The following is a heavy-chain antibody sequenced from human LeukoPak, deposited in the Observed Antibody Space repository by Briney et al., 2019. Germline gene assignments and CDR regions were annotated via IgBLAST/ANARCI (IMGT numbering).Heavy chain of an antibody. CDR2: IIPIFGTA. CDR3: ARSPTGFGSHFDY. J-gene: IGHJ4*02. D-gene: IGHD1-26*01. Sequence: SVKVSCKASGGTFSSYAISWVRQAPGQGLEWMGGIIPIFGTANYAQKLQGRVTITADESTSTAYMELSSLRSEDTAVYYCARSPTGFGSHFDYWGQGTLVTVSS. V-gene: IGHV1-69*13. CDR1: GGTFSSYA.